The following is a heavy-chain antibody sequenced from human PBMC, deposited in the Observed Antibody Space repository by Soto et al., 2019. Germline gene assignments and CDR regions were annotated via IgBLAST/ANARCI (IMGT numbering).Heavy chain of an antibody. CDR3: ARAQRDYVWGSYTYNWFDP. D-gene: IGHD3-16*01. CDR1: GGSISSGGYY. Sequence: SETLSLTCTVSGGSISSGGYYWSWIRQHPGKGLEWIGYIYYSGSTYYNPSLKSRVTISVDTSKNQFSLKLSSVTAADTAVYYCARAQRDYVWGSYTYNWFDPWGQGTLVTVSS. CDR2: IYYSGST. V-gene: IGHV4-31*03. J-gene: IGHJ5*02.